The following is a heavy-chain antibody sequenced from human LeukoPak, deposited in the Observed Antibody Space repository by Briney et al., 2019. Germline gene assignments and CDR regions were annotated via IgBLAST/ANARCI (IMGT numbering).Heavy chain of an antibody. CDR2: IYTSGST. J-gene: IGHJ4*02. D-gene: IGHD3-16*02. CDR1: GGSISSYY. V-gene: IGHV4-4*07. Sequence: PSETLSLTCTVSGGSISSYYWSWIRQPAGEGLEWIGRIYTSGSTNYNPSLKSRVTMSVDTSKNQFSLKLSSVTAADTAVYYCARDNPFGGVIGNDYWGQGTLVTVSS. CDR3: ARDNPFGGVIGNDY.